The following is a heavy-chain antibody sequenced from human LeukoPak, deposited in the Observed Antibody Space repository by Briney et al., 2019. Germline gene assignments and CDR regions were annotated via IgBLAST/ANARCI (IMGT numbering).Heavy chain of an antibody. Sequence: PGGSLRLSCAASGFTFSSYGMHWVRQAPGKGLEWVAFIRYDGSNKYYADSVKGRFTISRDNSKNTLYLQMNSLRAEDTAVYYCAKAPERITIFGVVTAYYYYYYMDVWGKGTTVTVSS. CDR1: GFTFSSYG. J-gene: IGHJ6*03. D-gene: IGHD3-3*01. V-gene: IGHV3-30*02. CDR3: AKAPERITIFGVVTAYYYYYYMDV. CDR2: IRYDGSNK.